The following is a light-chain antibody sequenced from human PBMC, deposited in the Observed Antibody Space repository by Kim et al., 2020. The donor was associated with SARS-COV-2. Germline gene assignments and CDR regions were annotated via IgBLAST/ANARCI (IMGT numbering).Light chain of an antibody. CDR1: QSVSSNY. CDR2: SAS. Sequence: PGESATLSCRASQSVSSNYLAWYQQRPGQAPRLLIYSASKRATGVPDRVSGSGSGTDFTLTISGLEPEDVAVYFCHQYGNTPETFGQGTKVDIK. J-gene: IGKJ1*01. V-gene: IGKV3-20*01. CDR3: HQYGNTPET.